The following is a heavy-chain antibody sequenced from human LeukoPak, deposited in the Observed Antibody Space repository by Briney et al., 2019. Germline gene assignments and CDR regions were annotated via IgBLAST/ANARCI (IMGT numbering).Heavy chain of an antibody. Sequence: SETLSLTCGVSGGSISVTNWWSWVRPPQGPGLDWIREISLAGQTHYNPTLNGRVTMSLDKSSNQLSLHLTSVTAADTATYFCSRESGPFCPFGYWGQGTLVIVSS. J-gene: IGHJ4*02. CDR2: ISLAGQT. CDR3: SRESGPFCPFGY. D-gene: IGHD1-26*01. V-gene: IGHV4/OR15-8*02. CDR1: GGSISVTNW.